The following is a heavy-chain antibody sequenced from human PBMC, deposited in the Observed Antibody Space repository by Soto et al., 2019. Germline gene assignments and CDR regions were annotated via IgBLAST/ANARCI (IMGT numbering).Heavy chain of an antibody. Sequence: GGSLRLSCAASGFTFSNAWMNWVRQAPGKGLEWVGRIKRKTDGGTTDYAAPVKGRFTISKDDSKDTLLLQMSSLTTEDTALYYCTRDHGNYHDSSDYPCFDYWGQGTRVTVSS. CDR1: GFTFSNAW. CDR3: TRDHGNYHDSSDYPCFDY. V-gene: IGHV3-15*07. J-gene: IGHJ4*02. CDR2: IKRKTDGGTT. D-gene: IGHD3-22*01.